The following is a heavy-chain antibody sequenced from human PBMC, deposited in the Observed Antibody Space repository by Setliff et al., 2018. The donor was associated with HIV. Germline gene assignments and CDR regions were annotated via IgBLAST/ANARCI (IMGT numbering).Heavy chain of an antibody. D-gene: IGHD3-3*01. V-gene: IGHV4-59*01. CDR3: ARTIVWSGSNYYFDY. Sequence: SETLSLTCAVYGGSLTGYYWSWIRQPPGKGLEWIGYIYYSGSTNYNPSLKSRVTISVDTSKNQFSLKLSSVTAADTAVYYCARTIVWSGSNYYFDYWGQGTLVTVSS. CDR1: GGSLTGYY. J-gene: IGHJ4*02. CDR2: IYYSGST.